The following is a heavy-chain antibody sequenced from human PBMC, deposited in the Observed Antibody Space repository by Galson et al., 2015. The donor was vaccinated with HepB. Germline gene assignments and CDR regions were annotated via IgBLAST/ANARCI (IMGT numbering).Heavy chain of an antibody. V-gene: IGHV3-30*03. CDR2: VSDDGNNK. CDR1: GFIFSDYA. Sequence: SLRLSCAASGFIFSDYAMYWVRQAPGKGLEWVAVVSDDGNNKFYADSVKGRFTISRDDSTNTLFLRMNSLRDEDTAVYYCVRYSGWLDLWGQGTLVTVSS. D-gene: IGHD1-26*01. J-gene: IGHJ5*02. CDR3: VRYSGWLDL.